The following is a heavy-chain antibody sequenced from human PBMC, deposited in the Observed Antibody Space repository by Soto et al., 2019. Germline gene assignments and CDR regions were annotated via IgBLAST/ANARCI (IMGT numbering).Heavy chain of an antibody. CDR1: GFTFSNAW. Sequence: EVQLVESGGGLVKPGGSLRLSCAASGFTFSNAWMNWVRQAPGKGLEWVGRIKSKTDGGTTDYAAPVKGRFTISRDDSKNTLYLQMNSLKTEDTAVYYCTTGDCSSTSCYYYYYYGMDVWGQGTTVTVSS. V-gene: IGHV3-15*07. D-gene: IGHD2-2*01. CDR3: TTGDCSSTSCYYYYYYGMDV. J-gene: IGHJ6*02. CDR2: IKSKTDGGTT.